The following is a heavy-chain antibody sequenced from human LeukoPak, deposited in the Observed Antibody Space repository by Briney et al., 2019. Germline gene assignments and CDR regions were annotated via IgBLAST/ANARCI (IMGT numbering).Heavy chain of an antibody. CDR3: ARGRRGYSYGPPFYYYYMDV. CDR1: GGSISSTSHY. CDR2: IYHSGNT. D-gene: IGHD5-18*01. V-gene: IGHV4-39*01. Sequence: PSETLSLTCSVSGGSISSTSHYWGWIRQPPRKGLEWIGSIYHSGNTYYNPSLKSRVTISVDTSKNQFSLKLSSVTAADTAVYYCARGRRGYSYGPPFYYYYMDVWGKGTTVTVSS. J-gene: IGHJ6*03.